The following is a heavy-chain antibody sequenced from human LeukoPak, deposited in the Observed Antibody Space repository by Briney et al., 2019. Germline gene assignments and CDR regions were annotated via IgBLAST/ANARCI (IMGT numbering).Heavy chain of an antibody. V-gene: IGHV3-30*18. CDR1: GFTFSSYG. J-gene: IGHJ4*02. D-gene: IGHD3-22*01. CDR3: AKDQRITMIVVVTSFDY. Sequence: PGRSLRLSCAASGFTFSSYGMHWVSQAPGKGLEWVAVISYDGSNKYYADSMKGRFTISRDNSKNTLYLQMNSLRAEDTAVYYCAKDQRITMIVVVTSFDYWGQGTLVTVSS. CDR2: ISYDGSNK.